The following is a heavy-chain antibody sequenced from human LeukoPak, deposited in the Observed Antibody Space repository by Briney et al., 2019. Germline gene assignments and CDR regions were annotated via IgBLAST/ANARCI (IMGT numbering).Heavy chain of an antibody. CDR3: ATHYPYCSGGSCSYFDH. CDR2: ISAGGDGT. D-gene: IGHD2-15*01. CDR1: GFTFSSYA. V-gene: IGHV3-23*01. J-gene: IGHJ4*02. Sequence: GSLRLSCAASGFTFSSYAMSWVRQAPGKGLEWVSAISAGGDGTFYADSVKGRFTISRDNSKNTLYLQMNSLRAEDTAVYSCATHYPYCSGGSCSYFDHWGPGSLVTVSS.